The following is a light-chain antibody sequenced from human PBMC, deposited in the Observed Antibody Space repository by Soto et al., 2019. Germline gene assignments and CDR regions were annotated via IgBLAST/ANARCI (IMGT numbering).Light chain of an antibody. V-gene: IGLV2-23*01. J-gene: IGLJ1*01. Sequence: QSALTQPASVSGSPGQSITISCTGTSSDVGSYNLVSWYQQHPGKTPKLMIYDAIKRPSGVSNRFSGSKSGNTASLTISGLQAEDEADYYCSSYAGSSTYVFGTGTKLTVL. CDR1: SSDVGSYNL. CDR3: SSYAGSSTYV. CDR2: DAI.